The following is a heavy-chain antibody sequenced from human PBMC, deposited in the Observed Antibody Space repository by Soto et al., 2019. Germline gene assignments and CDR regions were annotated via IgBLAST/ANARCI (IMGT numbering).Heavy chain of an antibody. CDR1: GFTFSSYG. D-gene: IGHD2-15*01. CDR3: ARDGYCSGGSCYSVPVFDY. V-gene: IGHV3-33*01. Sequence: GGSLRLSCAASGFTFSSYGMYWVRQAPGKGLEWVAVIWYDGSNKYYADSVKGRFTISRDNSKNTLYLQMNSLRAEDTAVYYCARDGYCSGGSCYSVPVFDYWGQGTLVTV. CDR2: IWYDGSNK. J-gene: IGHJ4*02.